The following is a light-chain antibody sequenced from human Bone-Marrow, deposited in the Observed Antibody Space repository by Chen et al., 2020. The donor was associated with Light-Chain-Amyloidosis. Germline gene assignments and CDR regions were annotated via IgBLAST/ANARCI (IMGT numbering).Light chain of an antibody. V-gene: IGLV3-25*03. CDR1: DLPTKY. CDR3: QSADSSGTYEVK. CDR2: RDT. Sequence: SYELTQPPSVSVSPGQTARITCSGDDLPTKYAYWYQQKPGQAPVLLIHRDTERPRGISVRFSGSSSGTTATLTISGVQAEDEADYHCQSADSSGTYEVKVVGGNKLTVL. J-gene: IGLJ2*01.